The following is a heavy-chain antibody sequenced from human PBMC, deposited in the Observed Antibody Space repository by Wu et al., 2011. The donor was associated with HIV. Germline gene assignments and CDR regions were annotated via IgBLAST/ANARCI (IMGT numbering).Heavy chain of an antibody. Sequence: QVQLVQSGAEVQKPGSSVRVSCKTSGHTFSNYAITWVRQAPGQGLEWMGRIVPIFGTSNYAQKFQGRVTITADESTSTAYMELSSLRSEDTAVYYCARVPDGYNYYYFDYWGQGTLVTVSS. CDR3: ARVPDGYNYYYFDY. J-gene: IGHJ4*02. D-gene: IGHD5-24*01. V-gene: IGHV1-69*15. CDR2: IVPIFGTS. CDR1: GHTFSNYA.